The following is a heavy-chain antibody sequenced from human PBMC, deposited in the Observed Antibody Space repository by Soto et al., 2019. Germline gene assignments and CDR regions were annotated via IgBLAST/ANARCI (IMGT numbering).Heavy chain of an antibody. Sequence: PGGSLRLSCAASGFTFSSYGMHWVRQAPGKGLEWVAGIWYDGSNKYYADSVKGRFTISRDNSKNTLYLQMNSLRAEDTAVYYCAKGLGEFSYYGMDVWGQGTTVTVSS. CDR1: GFTFSSYG. CDR3: AKGLGEFSYYGMDV. CDR2: IWYDGSNK. J-gene: IGHJ6*02. V-gene: IGHV3-33*06. D-gene: IGHD3-10*01.